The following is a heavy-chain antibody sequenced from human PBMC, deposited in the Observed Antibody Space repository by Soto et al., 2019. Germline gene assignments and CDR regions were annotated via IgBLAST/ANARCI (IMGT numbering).Heavy chain of an antibody. CDR1: GFTFSSYG. V-gene: IGHV3-30*18. Sequence: QVQLVESGGGVVQPGRSLRLSCAASGFTFSSYGMHWVRQAPGKGLEWVAVISFDGSNKYYADSVKGRFTISRDNSKNTLYLQMNSLRAEDTAVYYCAKDSSGWYYSSGLGLVDNWFDPWGQGTLVTVSS. CDR2: ISFDGSNK. D-gene: IGHD6-19*01. CDR3: AKDSSGWYYSSGLGLVDNWFDP. J-gene: IGHJ5*02.